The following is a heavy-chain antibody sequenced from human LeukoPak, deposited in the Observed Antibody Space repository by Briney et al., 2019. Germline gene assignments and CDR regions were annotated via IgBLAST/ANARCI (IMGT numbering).Heavy chain of an antibody. Sequence: GGSLRLSCAASGFTISNLWMYWVRQAPGKGLVCVSRISSDGTITNYADSVKGRFTISRDNAKSTLYLQLNSLRAEDTAIYYCAKLADAILWGQGTMVTVSS. V-gene: IGHV3-74*01. CDR2: ISSDGTIT. D-gene: IGHD2-21*01. J-gene: IGHJ3*01. CDR3: AKLADAIL. CDR1: GFTISNLW.